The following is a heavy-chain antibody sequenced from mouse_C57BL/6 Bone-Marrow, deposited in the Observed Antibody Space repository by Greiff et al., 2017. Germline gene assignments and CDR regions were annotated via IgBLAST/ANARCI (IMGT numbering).Heavy chain of an antibody. V-gene: IGHV2-2*01. CDR2: IWSGGST. D-gene: IGHD1-1*01. CDR1: GFSLTSYG. CDR3: ARNFDYYGVYAMDY. J-gene: IGHJ4*01. Sequence: QVQLKESGPGLVQPSQSLSITCTVSGFSLTSYGVHWVRQSPGKGLEWLGVIWSGGSTDYNAAFISRLSISKDNSKSQVFFKMNSLQADDTAIYXCARNFDYYGVYAMDYWGQGTSVTVSS.